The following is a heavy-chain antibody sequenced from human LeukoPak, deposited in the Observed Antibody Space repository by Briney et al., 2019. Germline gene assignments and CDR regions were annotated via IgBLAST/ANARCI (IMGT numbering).Heavy chain of an antibody. CDR2: LSSDGINK. D-gene: IGHD3-3*01. V-gene: IGHV3-30*04. CDR1: GFIFSGYA. CDR3: ARDTYYDFWSGYWGYYYYGMDV. J-gene: IGHJ6*02. Sequence: GGSLRLSCAAYGFIFSGYAMHWVRQPPGKGLEWVAVLSSDGINKFYAYSVRGRFTISSDNSKNTLYLQMNGLRAEDTAVYYCARDTYYDFWSGYWGYYYYGMDVWGQGTTVTVPS.